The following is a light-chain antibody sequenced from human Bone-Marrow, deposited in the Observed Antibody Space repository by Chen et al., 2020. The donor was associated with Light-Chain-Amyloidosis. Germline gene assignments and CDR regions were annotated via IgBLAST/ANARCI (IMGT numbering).Light chain of an antibody. CDR1: SSDVGGDNH. V-gene: IGLV2-14*01. J-gene: IGLJ1*01. CDR2: EVT. CDR3: SSYTITNTLV. Sequence: QSALPQPAPVSGSPGQPITLPGTGTSSDVGGDNHVSWYQQHPDKAPKLMIYEVTNRPSWVPDRFSGSKSDNTASLTISGLQTEDEADYFCSSYTITNTLVFGSGTRVTVL.